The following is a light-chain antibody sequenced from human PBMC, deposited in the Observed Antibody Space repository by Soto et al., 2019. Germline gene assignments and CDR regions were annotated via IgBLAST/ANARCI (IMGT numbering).Light chain of an antibody. CDR1: QGITNW. J-gene: IGKJ4*01. V-gene: IGKV1D-12*01. CDR3: QQANSFPVT. CDR2: AAS. Sequence: DIQMTQSPSSVSASVGDRVTTTCRASQGITNWLAWYQQKPGKAPQLLIYAASSLQSGVPSRFSGSGSGTDFSLTISSLQPEDVATYYCQQANSFPVTFGGGTKVDIK.